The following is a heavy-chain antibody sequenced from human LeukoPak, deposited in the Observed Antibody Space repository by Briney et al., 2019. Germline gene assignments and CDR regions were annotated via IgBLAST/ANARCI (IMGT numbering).Heavy chain of an antibody. D-gene: IGHD2-8*01. Sequence: GESLKISCKGSGYSFTSYWIGWVRQMPGKGLEWMGIIYPGDSDTRYSPSFQGQVTISADKSISTAYLQWSSLKASDTAMYYCARLGCTNGVCHSGRGNWFDPWGQGTLVTVSS. CDR2: IYPGDSDT. J-gene: IGHJ5*02. V-gene: IGHV5-51*01. CDR3: ARLGCTNGVCHSGRGNWFDP. CDR1: GYSFTSYW.